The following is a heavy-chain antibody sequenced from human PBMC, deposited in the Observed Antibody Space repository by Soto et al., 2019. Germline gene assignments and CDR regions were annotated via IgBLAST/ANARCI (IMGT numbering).Heavy chain of an antibody. V-gene: IGHV4-30-2*01. D-gene: IGHD3-22*01. J-gene: IGHJ5*02. CDR3: ASSTTHDRVGYYKAAWFDP. CDR1: GGSISSGGFS. Sequence: QLQLQESGSGLVKPSQTLSLTCAVSGGSISSGGFSWSWLRQPPGRGLEWIGYIYHNGNTYYNPSLKSRATISVARSMDLCSLKTTSVTAADRGLYYCASSTTHDRVGYYKAAWFDPWGQGTLVTVSS. CDR2: IYHNGNT.